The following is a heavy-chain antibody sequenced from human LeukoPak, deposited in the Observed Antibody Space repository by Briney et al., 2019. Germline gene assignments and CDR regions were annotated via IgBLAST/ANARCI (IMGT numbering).Heavy chain of an antibody. CDR1: GGSISSYY. CDR3: ARVIHYCDYDHWFDP. J-gene: IGHJ5*02. V-gene: IGHV4-59*01. CDR2: IYYSGST. Sequence: SETLSLTCTVSGGSISSYYWSWIRQPPGEGLEWIGYIYYSGSTNYNPSLKSRVTISVDTSKNQFSLKLSSVTAADTAVYYCARVIHYCDYDHWFDPWGRGTLVTVSS. D-gene: IGHD4-17*01.